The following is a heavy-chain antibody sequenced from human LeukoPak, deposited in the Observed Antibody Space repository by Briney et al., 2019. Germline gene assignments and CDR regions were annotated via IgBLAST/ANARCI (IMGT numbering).Heavy chain of an antibody. CDR3: ARDYYGSGSYYQLGY. CDR2: INPNSGGT. J-gene: IGHJ4*02. V-gene: IGHV1-2*02. D-gene: IGHD3-10*01. CDR1: GYTFTGYY. Sequence: ASVKVSCKASGYTFTGYYMHWVRQAPGQGLEWMGWINPNSGGTKYAQKFQGRVTMTRDTSITTVYMELSSLRSDDTAVYYRARDYYGSGSYYQLGYWGQGTLVTVSS.